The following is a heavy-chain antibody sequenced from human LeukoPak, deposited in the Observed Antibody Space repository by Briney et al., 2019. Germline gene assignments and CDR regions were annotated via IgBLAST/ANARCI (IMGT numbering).Heavy chain of an antibody. CDR2: MNPNSGNT. CDR3: ARVSMTTGIFGMDV. V-gene: IGHV1-8*01. CDR1: GYTFTSYD. J-gene: IGHJ6*02. Sequence: GASVKVSCTASGYTFTSYDINWVRQATGQGLEWMGWMNPNSGNTGYAQKFQGRVTMTRNTSISTAYMELSSLRSEDTAVYYCARVSMTTGIFGMDVWGQGTTVTVSS. D-gene: IGHD4-17*01.